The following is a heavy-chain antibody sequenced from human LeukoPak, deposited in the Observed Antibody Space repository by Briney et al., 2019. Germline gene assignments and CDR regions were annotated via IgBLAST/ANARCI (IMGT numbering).Heavy chain of an antibody. CDR3: ARGVSDYYGSVYYYYYYMDV. J-gene: IGHJ6*03. Sequence: SETLSLTCILSGGSTSSYYWSWIRPPPGKGLEWIGYIYYSGGTNYNPSLTSRVTISVDASKNQFSLMLSSVTAADTAVYYCARGVSDYYGSVYYYYYYMDVWGKGTRVTVSS. CDR1: GGSTSSYY. V-gene: IGHV4-59*01. D-gene: IGHD3-10*01. CDR2: IYYSGGT.